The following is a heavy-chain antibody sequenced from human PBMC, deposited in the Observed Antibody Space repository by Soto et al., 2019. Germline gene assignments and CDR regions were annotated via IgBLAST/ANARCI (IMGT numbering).Heavy chain of an antibody. D-gene: IGHD2-15*01. Sequence: QGQLVESGGGVVQPGRSLRLSCAASGCIFSRYGMHWVRQAPGKGLEWVAVISYEGSHTYYADSVKGRFTITRDNSKNTLYLQMNSLRPEDTAVYYCAKEVHCGGGSCSWSEGFDYWGQGTLLTVSS. V-gene: IGHV3-30*18. CDR2: ISYEGSHT. CDR1: GCIFSRYG. CDR3: AKEVHCGGGSCSWSEGFDY. J-gene: IGHJ4*02.